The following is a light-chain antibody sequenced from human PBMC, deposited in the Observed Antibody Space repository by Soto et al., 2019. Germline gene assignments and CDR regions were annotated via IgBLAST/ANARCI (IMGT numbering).Light chain of an antibody. V-gene: IGKV1-33*01. Sequence: DIQMTQSPSSLSASVGDRVTITCQSSQDISNYLYWYQQKPGKAPKLLIYDASNLETGVPSRFSVSGSGTYCTFTSRSLQPEDIATYYRKQDDNLPVGFGQGNKVEIK. J-gene: IGKJ1*01. CDR2: DAS. CDR3: KQDDNLPVG. CDR1: QDISNY.